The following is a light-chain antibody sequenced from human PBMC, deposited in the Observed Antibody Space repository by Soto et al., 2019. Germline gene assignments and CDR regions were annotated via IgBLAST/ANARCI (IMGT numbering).Light chain of an antibody. CDR2: EVT. J-gene: IGLJ3*02. CDR3: SSYTSSSTLVV. Sequence: QSALTQPASVSGSPGQSITISCTGTSSDVGGYNYVSWYQQHPGKAPKLMIYEVTYRPSGVSYRFSGSKSGNTASLTISGLQADDDADYYCSSYTSSSTLVVFGGGTKLTVL. V-gene: IGLV2-14*01. CDR1: SSDVGGYNY.